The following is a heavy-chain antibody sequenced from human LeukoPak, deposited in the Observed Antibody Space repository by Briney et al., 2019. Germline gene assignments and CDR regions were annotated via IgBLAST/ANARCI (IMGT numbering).Heavy chain of an antibody. J-gene: IGHJ6*03. CDR2: INPNSGGT. Sequence: GASVKVSCKASGYTFTSYDINWVRQAPGQGLEWMGWINPNSGGTNYAQKFQGRVTMTRDTSISTAYMELSRLRSDDTAVYYCARGNSYGKYYYYYMDVWGKGTTVTVSS. V-gene: IGHV1-2*02. D-gene: IGHD5-18*01. CDR1: GYTFTSYD. CDR3: ARGNSYGKYYYYYMDV.